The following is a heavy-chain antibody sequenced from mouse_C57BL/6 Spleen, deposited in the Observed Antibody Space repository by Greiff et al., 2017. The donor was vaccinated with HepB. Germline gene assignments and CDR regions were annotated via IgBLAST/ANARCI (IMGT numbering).Heavy chain of an antibody. V-gene: IGHV3-6*01. CDR1: GYSITSGYY. J-gene: IGHJ3*01. CDR2: ISYDGSN. D-gene: IGHD2-4*01. CDR3: ARGGYDYMFAY. Sequence: EVKLQESGPGLVKPSQSLSLTCSVTGYSITSGYYWNWIRQFPGNKLEWMGYISYDGSNNYNPSLKNRISITRDTSKNQFFLKLNSVTTEDTATYYCARGGYDYMFAYWGQGTLVTVSA.